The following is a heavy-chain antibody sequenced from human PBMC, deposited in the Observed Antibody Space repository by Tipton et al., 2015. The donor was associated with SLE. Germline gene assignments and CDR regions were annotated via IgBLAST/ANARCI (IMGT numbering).Heavy chain of an antibody. CDR2: IYYTGST. Sequence: TLSLTCNVSGGSMTYYYWSWIRQPPGKGLEWIGYIYYTGSTNYNPSLESRVTISLDTSKNQFSLEVSSVTAADTAVYHCARAPSHSIHFDCWGQGTLVSVSS. CDR1: GGSMTYYY. CDR3: ARAPSHSIHFDC. J-gene: IGHJ4*02. V-gene: IGHV4-59*01. D-gene: IGHD6-6*01.